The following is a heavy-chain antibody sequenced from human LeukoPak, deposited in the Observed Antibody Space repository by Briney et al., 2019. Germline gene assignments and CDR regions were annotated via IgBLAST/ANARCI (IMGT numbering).Heavy chain of an antibody. CDR2: ISSGGANT. CDR3: VRDIELST. D-gene: IGHD5-12*01. J-gene: IGHJ3*01. V-gene: IGHV3-23*01. CDR1: GFTFRDAA. Sequence: GGSLRLSCAASGFTFRDAAMAWVRQAPGEGLEWVSLISSGGANTYYADSVKGRFTISRDNSRNTLSLHMTSLRVEDTAIYYCVRDIELSTWGLGTLVTVSS.